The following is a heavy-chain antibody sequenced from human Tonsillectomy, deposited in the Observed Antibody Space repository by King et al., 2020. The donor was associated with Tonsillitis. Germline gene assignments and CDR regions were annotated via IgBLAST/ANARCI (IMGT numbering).Heavy chain of an antibody. D-gene: IGHD3-3*01. Sequence: VQLVESGGGLVQPGGSLRLSCAASGFTFSSYWMHWVRQAPGKGLVWVSRINSDGSSTNYADSVKGRFTISRDNAKNTLYLQMNSLRAEDTAVYYCARYHPFYDCLCGPSFAFDIWGQGTMLTLSS. CDR2: INSDGSST. V-gene: IGHV3-74*01. CDR3: ARYHPFYDCLCGPSFAFDI. CDR1: GFTFSSYW. J-gene: IGHJ3*02.